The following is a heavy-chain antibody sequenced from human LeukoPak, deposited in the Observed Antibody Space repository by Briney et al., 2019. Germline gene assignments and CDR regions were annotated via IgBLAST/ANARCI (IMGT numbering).Heavy chain of an antibody. CDR1: GDSISGSY. D-gene: IGHD2/OR15-2a*01. CDR2: IYYSGST. Sequence: PSGTLSLTCAVSGDSISGSYWSWIRQPPGRGLEWIGSIYYSGSTYYNPSLKSRVTISVDTSKNQFSLKLSSVTAADTAVYYCVLPTFYFDIWGQGTMVTVSS. J-gene: IGHJ3*02. CDR3: VLPTFYFDI. V-gene: IGHV4-59*05.